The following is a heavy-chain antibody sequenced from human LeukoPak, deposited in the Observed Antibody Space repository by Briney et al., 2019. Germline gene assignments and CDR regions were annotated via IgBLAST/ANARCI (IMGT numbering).Heavy chain of an antibody. V-gene: IGHV3-48*03. CDR3: ARVWSSSGWEN. CDR2: ISSSGSTI. CDR1: GFTFSSYE. D-gene: IGHD6-19*01. J-gene: IGHJ4*02. Sequence: PGGSLRLSCAASGFTFSSYEMNWVRQAPGKGLEWVSYISSSGSTIYYADPVKGRFTISRGNAKNSLYLQMNSLRAEDTAVYYCARVWSSSGWENWGQGTLVTVSS.